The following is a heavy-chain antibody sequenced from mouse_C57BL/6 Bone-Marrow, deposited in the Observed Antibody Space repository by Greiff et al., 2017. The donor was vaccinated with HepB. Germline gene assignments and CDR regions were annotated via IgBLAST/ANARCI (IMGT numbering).Heavy chain of an antibody. D-gene: IGHD1-1*01. CDR3: TRTGTTVVAPFDY. V-gene: IGHV1-5*01. CDR1: GYTFTSYW. J-gene: IGHJ2*01. Sequence: VQLQQSGTVLARPASVKMSCKTSGYTFTSYWMHWVKQRPGQGLEWIGAIYPGNSDTSYNQKFKGKAKLTAVTSANTAYTELSSLTNEDSAVYYTTRTGTTVVAPFDYWGQGTTLTVSS. CDR2: IYPGNSDT.